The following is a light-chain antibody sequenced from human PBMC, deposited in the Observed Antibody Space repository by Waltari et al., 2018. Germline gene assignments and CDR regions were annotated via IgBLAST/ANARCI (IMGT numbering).Light chain of an antibody. V-gene: IGLV7-46*01. Sequence: QAVVTQEPSVTVSPGGTVTLTCGSSTGAVTSSHYPYWFQQKPGQAPRTLVYDTSNIHSWTPARFSGSVVGGKAALTLSGAQPEDEAEYYCLLHYSGPRVFGGGTKVTVL. CDR3: LLHYSGPRV. CDR2: DTS. CDR1: TGAVTSSHY. J-gene: IGLJ2*01.